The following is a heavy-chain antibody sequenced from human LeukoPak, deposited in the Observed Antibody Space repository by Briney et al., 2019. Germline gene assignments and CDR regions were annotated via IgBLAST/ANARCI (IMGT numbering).Heavy chain of an antibody. Sequence: PGGSLRLSCAASGFTFSNAWMTWVRQAPGKGLEWVGRIKSKTDGGTTDYAAPVKGRFTISRDDSKNTLYLQMNSLKTEDTAVYYCTTDLDYYDSSGYYSQSDFDYWGQGTLVIVSS. CDR1: GFTFSNAW. CDR3: TTDLDYYDSSGYYSQSDFDY. V-gene: IGHV3-15*01. J-gene: IGHJ4*02. CDR2: IKSKTDGGTT. D-gene: IGHD3-22*01.